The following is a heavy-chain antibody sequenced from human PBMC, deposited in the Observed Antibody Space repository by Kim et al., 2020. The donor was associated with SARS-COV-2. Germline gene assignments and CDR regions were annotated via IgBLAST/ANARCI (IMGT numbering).Heavy chain of an antibody. J-gene: IGHJ4*01. V-gene: IGHV4-39*01. Sequence: SETLSLTCTVSGGSISGSTYYWGWIRQPPGKGLEWIGSIYYSGSTYSNPSLKSRVTVSVDTSKNQFSLKLTSVTAADTAVYYCARLVTARQVRYYFDYWG. D-gene: IGHD6-6*01. CDR2: IYYSGST. CDR3: ARLVTARQVRYYFDY. CDR1: GGSISGSTYY.